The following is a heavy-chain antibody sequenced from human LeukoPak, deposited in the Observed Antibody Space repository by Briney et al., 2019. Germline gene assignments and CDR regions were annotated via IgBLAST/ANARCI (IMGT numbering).Heavy chain of an antibody. CDR3: ARDRNRANWPVALSY. Sequence: GRSLRLSCAASGFTFSSYSMNWVRQAPGKGLEWVSVIYSGGGTYYADSVKGRFTISRDNSKNWVFLQMNSLRAEDTAVYYCARDRNRANWPVALSYWGQGTPVTVSS. D-gene: IGHD6-19*01. CDR2: IYSGGGT. J-gene: IGHJ4*02. CDR1: GFTFSSYS. V-gene: IGHV3-66*01.